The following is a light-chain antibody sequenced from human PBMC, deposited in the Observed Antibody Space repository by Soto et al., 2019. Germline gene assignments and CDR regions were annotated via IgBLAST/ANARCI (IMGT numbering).Light chain of an antibody. CDR1: ERLSSSY. Sequence: EIVLTQSPGTLSLSPGERATFSCRASERLSSSYLAWYQQKPGQAPRLLIYVASTRATGIPARFSAGGSGTDFTLSISSVEPEDFAVYYCQQYGTSPWTFGQGTKVDIK. CDR3: QQYGTSPWT. V-gene: IGKV3-20*01. CDR2: VAS. J-gene: IGKJ1*01.